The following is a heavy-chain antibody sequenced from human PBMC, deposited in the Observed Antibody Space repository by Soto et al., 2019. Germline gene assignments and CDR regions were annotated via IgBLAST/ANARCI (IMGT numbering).Heavy chain of an antibody. CDR3: VKDRYVDY. CDR2: ISSNGGST. J-gene: IGHJ4*02. CDR1: GFTFSNYA. V-gene: IGHV3-64D*06. Sequence: TGRSLRLSCSVVGFTFSNYAMHWVRQAPGKGLQYVSSISSNGGSTYYADSVKGRFTISRDNSKNTLYLQMSSLRVEDTAVYYCVKDRYVDYWGQGNLVTGSS.